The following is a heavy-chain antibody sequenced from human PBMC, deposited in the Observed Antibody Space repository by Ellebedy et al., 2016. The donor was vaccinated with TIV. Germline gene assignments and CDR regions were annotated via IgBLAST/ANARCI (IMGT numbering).Heavy chain of an antibody. CDR3: ARMLTAYFAQYYDGMGV. V-gene: IGHV4-4*02. J-gene: IGHJ6*02. Sequence: SETLSLXCAVSGVSISSNNWWSWVRQPPGKGLEWIGDVFHTGRTNYSPSLKSRVTISVEKSKNQFSLVLTSVTAADTAMYFCARMLTAYFAQYYDGMGVWGQGTTVTVS. D-gene: IGHD2-21*02. CDR1: GVSISSNNW. CDR2: VFHTGRT.